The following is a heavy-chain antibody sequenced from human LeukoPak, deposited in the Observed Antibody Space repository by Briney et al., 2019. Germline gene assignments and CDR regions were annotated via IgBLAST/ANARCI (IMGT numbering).Heavy chain of an antibody. V-gene: IGHV3-23*01. Sequence: GGSLRLSCAASGFTFSTYALSWVRQAPGKGLEWVSAIGGSGANTHYTDSVKGRFTISRDNSKNTLYLQMDSLRVDDTAVYYCAKESSIFGTWGQGTLVTVSS. CDR2: IGGSGANT. CDR1: GFTFSTYA. D-gene: IGHD3-3*01. J-gene: IGHJ5*02. CDR3: AKESSIFGT.